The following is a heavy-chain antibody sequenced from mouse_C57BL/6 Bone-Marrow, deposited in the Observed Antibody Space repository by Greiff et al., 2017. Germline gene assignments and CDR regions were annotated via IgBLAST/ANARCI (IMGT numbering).Heavy chain of an antibody. V-gene: IGHV1-85*01. D-gene: IGHD1-1*01. Sequence: VHLVESGPELVKPGASVKLSCKASGYTFTSYDINWVKQRPGKGLEWIGWIYPRDGSTKYNEKFKGKATLTVDTSSSTAYMELHDLPSKDSAVYFWSRLEFDGNIGDWYFDVWGTGTAVTVSS. CDR1: GYTFTSYD. CDR3: SRLEFDGNIGDWYFDV. CDR2: IYPRDGST. J-gene: IGHJ1*03.